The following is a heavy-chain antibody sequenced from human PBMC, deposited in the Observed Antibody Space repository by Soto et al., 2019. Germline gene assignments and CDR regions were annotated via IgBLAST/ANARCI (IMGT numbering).Heavy chain of an antibody. Sequence: GGSLRLSCAASGFTFSSYAMSWVRQAPGKGLEWVSAISGSGGSTYYADSVKGRFTISRDNSKNTLYLQMNSLRAEDTAVYYCAKDLSAARPEGYYYYGMDVWGQGTTVTV. J-gene: IGHJ6*02. CDR1: GFTFSSYA. D-gene: IGHD6-6*01. CDR2: ISGSGGST. V-gene: IGHV3-23*01. CDR3: AKDLSAARPEGYYYYGMDV.